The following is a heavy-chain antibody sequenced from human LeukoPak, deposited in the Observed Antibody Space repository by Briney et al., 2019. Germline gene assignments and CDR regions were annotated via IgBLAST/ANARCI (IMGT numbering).Heavy chain of an antibody. CDR3: ARGDFMVRGVNVDY. CDR2: IIPIFGTA. D-gene: IGHD3-10*01. Sequence: AASVKVSCKASGGTFSSYAISWVRQAPGQGLEWMGGIIPIFGTANYAQKFQGRVTITADESTSTAYMELSSLRSEDTAVYYCARGDFMVRGVNVDYWGQGTLVTVSS. J-gene: IGHJ4*02. V-gene: IGHV1-69*13. CDR1: GGTFSSYA.